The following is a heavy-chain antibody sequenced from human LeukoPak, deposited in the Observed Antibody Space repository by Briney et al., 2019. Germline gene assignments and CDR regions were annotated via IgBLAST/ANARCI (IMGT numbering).Heavy chain of an antibody. CDR3: AREVPTMIVVDYDAFDI. D-gene: IGHD3-22*01. V-gene: IGHV4-39*07. CDR1: GGSISSSSYY. CDR2: IYYSGST. J-gene: IGHJ3*02. Sequence: SETLSLTCTVPGGSISSSSYYWGWIRQPPRKGLEWIGSIYYSGSTYYNPSLKSRVTISVDTSKNQFSLKLSSVTAADTAVYYCAREVPTMIVVDYDAFDIWGQGTMVTVSS.